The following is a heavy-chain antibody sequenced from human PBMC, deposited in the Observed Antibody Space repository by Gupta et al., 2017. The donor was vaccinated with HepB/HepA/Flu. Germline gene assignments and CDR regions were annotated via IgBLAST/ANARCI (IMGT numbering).Heavy chain of an antibody. D-gene: IGHD5-18*01. CDR3: ARGGAYSYGPNDY. CDR1: GFTFSSFW. CDR2: INGDGSSS. V-gene: IGHV3-74*01. Sequence: EVQLVESGRGLVQSGGSLRLSCAASGFTFSSFWMHWVRQGPGKGLVWVSRINGDGSSSTYADAVKDRFIISRDNAKNTLYLQMNSLSAEDTAVYYCARGGAYSYGPNDYWGQGTLVTVSS. J-gene: IGHJ4*02.